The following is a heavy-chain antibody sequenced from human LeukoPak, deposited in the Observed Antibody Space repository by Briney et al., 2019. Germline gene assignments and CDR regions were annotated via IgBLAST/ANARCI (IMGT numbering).Heavy chain of an antibody. J-gene: IGHJ3*02. CDR2: IYYSGST. CDR1: GGSISSGGYY. D-gene: IGHD4-23*01. V-gene: IGHV4-31*03. CDR3: ARPVVTQDAFDI. Sequence: SQTLSLTCTVSGGSISSGGYYWSWIRQHPGKGLEWIGYIYYSGSTYYNPSLKSRVTISVDTSKNQFSLKLSSVTAADTAVYYCARPVVTQDAFDIWGQGTMVTVSS.